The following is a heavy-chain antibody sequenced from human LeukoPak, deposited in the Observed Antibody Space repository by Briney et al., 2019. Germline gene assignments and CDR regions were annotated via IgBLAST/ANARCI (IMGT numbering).Heavy chain of an antibody. V-gene: IGHV3-30*18. D-gene: IGHD5-24*01. J-gene: IGHJ4*02. CDR3: ANGRMMATIMISFDY. CDR2: ISYDGSTQ. Sequence: PGRSLRLSCAASGFTFSSYGMHWVRQAPGKGLEWVAVISYDGSTQYYADSVKGRFTISRDNSNNTLSLQMNSLKAEDTAVYYCANGRMMATIMISFDYWGRGTLVTVSS. CDR1: GFTFSSYG.